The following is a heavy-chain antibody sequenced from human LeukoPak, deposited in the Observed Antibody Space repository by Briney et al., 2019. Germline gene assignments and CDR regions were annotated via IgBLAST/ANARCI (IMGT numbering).Heavy chain of an antibody. CDR2: IYYSGST. V-gene: IGHV4-59*01. CDR3: AGSYYYYDSSGSNPPFFDY. Sequence: SETLSLTCTVSGGSISSYYWSWIRQPPGKGLEWIGYIYYSGSTNYNPSLKSRVTISVDTPKNQFSLKLSSVTAADTAVYYCAGSYYYYDSSGSNPPFFDYWGQGTLVTVSS. D-gene: IGHD3-22*01. J-gene: IGHJ4*02. CDR1: GGSISSYY.